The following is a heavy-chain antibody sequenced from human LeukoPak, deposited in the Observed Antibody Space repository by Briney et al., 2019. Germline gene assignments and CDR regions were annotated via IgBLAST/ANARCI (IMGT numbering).Heavy chain of an antibody. J-gene: IGHJ4*02. CDR3: TTVIRWETSPYDY. Sequence: GGSLRLSCAASGFTFSNAWMSWVRQAPGKGLDWVGRIKSEIDGGATEYAPPVKGRFSISRDDSKNTLYLQMNSLKTEDTAVYYCTTVIRWETSPYDYWGQGTLVTVSS. V-gene: IGHV3-15*01. CDR1: GFTFSNAW. D-gene: IGHD1-26*01. CDR2: IKSEIDGGAT.